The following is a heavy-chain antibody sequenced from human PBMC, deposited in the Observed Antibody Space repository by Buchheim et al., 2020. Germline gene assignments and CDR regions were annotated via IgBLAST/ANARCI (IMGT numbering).Heavy chain of an antibody. D-gene: IGHD5-18*01. V-gene: IGHV1-69*02. CDR2: IIPILGIA. CDR3: ASTAMAGGYYYDGMDV. Sequence: QVQLVQSGAEVKKPGSSVKVSCKASGGTFSSYTISWVRQAPGQGLEWMGRIIPILGIANYAQKFQGRVTITADKSTSTAYMELSSLRSEDTAVYDCASTAMAGGYYYDGMDVWGQGTT. CDR1: GGTFSSYT. J-gene: IGHJ6*02.